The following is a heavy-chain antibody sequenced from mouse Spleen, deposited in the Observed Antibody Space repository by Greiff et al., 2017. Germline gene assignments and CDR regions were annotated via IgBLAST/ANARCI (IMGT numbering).Heavy chain of an antibody. V-gene: IGHV5-15*01. J-gene: IGHJ4*01. CDR2: ISNLAYSI. CDR1: GFTFSDYG. CDR3: ARHDVHAMDY. Sequence: EVKLVESGGGLVKPGGSLKLSCAASGFTFSDYGMAWVRQAPGKGPEWVAFISNLAYSIYYADTVTGRFTISRENAKNTLYLEMSSLRSEDTAMYYCARHDVHAMDYWGQGTSVTVSS.